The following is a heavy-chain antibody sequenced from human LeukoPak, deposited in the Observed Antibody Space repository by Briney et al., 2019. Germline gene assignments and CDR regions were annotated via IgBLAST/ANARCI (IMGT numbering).Heavy chain of an antibody. CDR3: ARGNGYSYGYNDY. CDR2: IWYDGSNK. J-gene: IGHJ4*02. D-gene: IGHD5-18*01. CDR1: GFTFSSYG. Sequence: GGSLRLSCAASGFTFSSYGMQWVRQAPGKGLEWVAVIWYDGSNKYYADSVKGRFTISRDNSKNTLYLQMNSLRAEDTAVYYCARGNGYSYGYNDYWGQGTLVTVSS. V-gene: IGHV3-33*01.